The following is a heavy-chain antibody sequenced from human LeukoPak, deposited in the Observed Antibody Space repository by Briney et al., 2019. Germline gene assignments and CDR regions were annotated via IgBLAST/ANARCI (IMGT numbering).Heavy chain of an antibody. J-gene: IGHJ6*03. Sequence: SETLSLTCTVSGGSISSSSYYWGWIRLPPGKGLEWIGSIYHSGSTYYNPSLKSRVTISVDTSKNQFSLKLSSVTAADTAVYYCARDSSGTANYYYYYYMDVWGKGTTVTVSS. CDR2: IYHSGST. CDR3: ARDSSGTANYYYYYYMDV. CDR1: GGSISSSSYY. V-gene: IGHV4-39*07. D-gene: IGHD6-19*01.